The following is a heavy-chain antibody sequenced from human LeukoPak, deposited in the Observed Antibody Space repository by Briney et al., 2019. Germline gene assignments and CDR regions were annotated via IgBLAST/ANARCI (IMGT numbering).Heavy chain of an antibody. V-gene: IGHV1-2*02. J-gene: IGHJ4*02. Sequence: ASVKVSCKASGYIFITYYIHWVRQAPGQGLEWMGWINPNSGGTNYAQKFQGRVTMTRDTSISTAYMELSRLRSDDTAVYYCARAPGSYGEDYWGQGTLVTVSS. CDR2: INPNSGGT. CDR1: GYIFITYY. D-gene: IGHD5-18*01. CDR3: ARAPGSYGEDY.